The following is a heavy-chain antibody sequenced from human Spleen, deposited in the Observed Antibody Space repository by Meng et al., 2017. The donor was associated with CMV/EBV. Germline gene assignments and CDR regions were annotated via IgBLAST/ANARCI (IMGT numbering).Heavy chain of an antibody. CDR2: IKEDGSEK. CDR3: ARGGVYFDY. J-gene: IGHJ4*02. CDR1: GFTFNTYW. D-gene: IGHD3-16*01. V-gene: IGHV3-7*01. Sequence: GESLKISCGVSGFTFNTYWMSWVRQAPGKGLERVANIKEDGSEKHYVDSVKGRFTISRDNAKNSLYLQMNSLRAEDTAVYYWARGGVYFDYWGQGTLVTVSS.